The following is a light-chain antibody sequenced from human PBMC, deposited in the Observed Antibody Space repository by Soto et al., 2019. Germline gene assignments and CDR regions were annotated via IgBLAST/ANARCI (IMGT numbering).Light chain of an antibody. V-gene: IGKV3-20*01. CDR2: GAS. Sequence: EIMLSQSPGTLSLSTAERATLSCRASQSVSSSYLAWYQQKPGQAPRLLIYGASSRATGIPDRFSGSGSGTDFTLTISRLEPEDFAVYYCQQYGSSPETFGQGTKVDI. CDR3: QQYGSSPET. CDR1: QSVSSSY. J-gene: IGKJ1*01.